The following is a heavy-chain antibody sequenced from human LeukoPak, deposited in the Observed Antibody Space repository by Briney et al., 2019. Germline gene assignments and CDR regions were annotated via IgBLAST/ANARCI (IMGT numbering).Heavy chain of an antibody. J-gene: IGHJ6*04. D-gene: IGHD6-13*01. Sequence: SVNVSCKLSGGTFSNYSISWVRQAPGQGLEWVGGIIPIFGTSNYAQKFHGRVTIIADTSTNTAYMELISLRSEDTAVYYCARDLLGPYTSTWPYDYHGMDVWGKGTTVTVSS. CDR2: IIPIFGTS. CDR3: ARDLLGPYTSTWPYDYHGMDV. CDR1: GGTFSNYS. V-gene: IGHV1-69*06.